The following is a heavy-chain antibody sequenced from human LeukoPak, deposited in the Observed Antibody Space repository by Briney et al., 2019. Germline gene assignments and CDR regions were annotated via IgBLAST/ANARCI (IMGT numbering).Heavy chain of an antibody. CDR3: AKETVDLLAGIDY. J-gene: IGHJ4*02. V-gene: IGHV3-23*01. Sequence: GGSLRLSCVVSGFTINTYAMTWVRQAPGKGLEWVSAISSRGENTYYADSVQGRFTISRDNSKNTLYLHMNRLRAEGTAVYFCAKETVDLLAGIDYWGQGTLVTVSS. CDR1: GFTINTYA. D-gene: IGHD3-10*01. CDR2: ISSRGENT.